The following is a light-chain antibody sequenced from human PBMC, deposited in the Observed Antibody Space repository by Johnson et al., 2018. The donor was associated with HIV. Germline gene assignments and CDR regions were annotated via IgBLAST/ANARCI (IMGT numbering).Light chain of an antibody. V-gene: IGLV1-51*02. CDR2: ENN. Sequence: QSVLTQPPSVSAAPGQKVTISCSGSSSNIGNNYVSWYQQLPGTAPKLLIYENNKRPSGIPDRFSGSKSGQSATLGITGLQTGDESDYYCGTWDSCLSAGVFGTGTKVTVL. J-gene: IGLJ1*01. CDR3: GTWDSCLSAGV. CDR1: SSNIGNNY.